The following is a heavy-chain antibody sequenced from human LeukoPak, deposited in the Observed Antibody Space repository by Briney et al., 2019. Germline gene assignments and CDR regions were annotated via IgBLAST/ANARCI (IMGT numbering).Heavy chain of an antibody. Sequence: ASVKVSCKASGYTFTNYGISWVRQAPGQGLEWMGWINPNSGGTNYAQKFQGRVTMTRDTSISTAYMELSRLRSDDTAVYYCARAMVRETYFDYWGQGTLVTVSS. CDR3: ARAMVRETYFDY. CDR2: INPNSGGT. CDR1: GYTFTNYG. D-gene: IGHD3-10*01. V-gene: IGHV1-2*02. J-gene: IGHJ4*02.